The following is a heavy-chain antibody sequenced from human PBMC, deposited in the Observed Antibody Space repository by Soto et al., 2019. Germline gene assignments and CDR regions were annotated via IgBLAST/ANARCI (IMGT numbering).Heavy chain of an antibody. Sequence: GASVKVSCKASGYTFTSYYMHWVRQAPGQGLEWMGIINPSGGSTSYAQKLQGRDTMTRDTSTSTVYMELSSLRSEDTAVYYCAREAVEVAETGNYYYGMDVWGQGTTVPVSS. CDR1: GYTFTSYY. D-gene: IGHD6-19*01. V-gene: IGHV1-46*01. CDR3: AREAVEVAETGNYYYGMDV. J-gene: IGHJ6*02. CDR2: INPSGGST.